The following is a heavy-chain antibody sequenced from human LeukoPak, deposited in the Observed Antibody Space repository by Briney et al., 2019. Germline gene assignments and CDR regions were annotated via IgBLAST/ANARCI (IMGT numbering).Heavy chain of an antibody. D-gene: IGHD3-10*01. CDR2: IYTSGST. V-gene: IGHV4-4*07. Sequence: PSETLSLTCTVSGGSISSYYWSWIRQPAGKGLEWIGRIYTSGSTNYNPSLKSRVTMSVDTSKNQFSLKLSSVTAADTAVYYCARDRGGYYYGSGSSYWFDPWGQGTLVTVSS. CDR1: GGSISSYY. J-gene: IGHJ5*02. CDR3: ARDRGGYYYGSGSSYWFDP.